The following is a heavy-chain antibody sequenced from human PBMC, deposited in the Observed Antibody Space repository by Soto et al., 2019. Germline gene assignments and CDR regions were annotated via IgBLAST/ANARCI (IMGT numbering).Heavy chain of an antibody. D-gene: IGHD1-20*01. CDR3: ARGITLPTPLDY. Sequence: GASGKVLRKGFGSNFTSYAMHWVRKGPGQRLEWMGWINAGNGNTKYSQKFQGRVTITRDTSASTAYMELSSLRSDDTAVYYCARGITLPTPLDYWGQGPPVTVS. V-gene: IGHV1-3*01. CDR1: GSNFTSYA. CDR2: INAGNGNT. J-gene: IGHJ4*02.